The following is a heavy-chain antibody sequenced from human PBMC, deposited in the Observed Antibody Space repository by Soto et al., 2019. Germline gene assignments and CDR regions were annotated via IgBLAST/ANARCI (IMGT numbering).Heavy chain of an antibody. J-gene: IGHJ4*02. D-gene: IGHD3-3*01. CDR1: GFTFSSYD. Sequence: PGESLKISCAASGFTFSSYDMHWVRQATGKGLEWVSAIGTAGDTYYPGSVKGRFTISRENAKNSLYLQMNSLRAEDTAVYYCARSRGYDFWSGYSTYYFDYCGQGTLATVSS. CDR2: IGTAGDT. CDR3: ARSRGYDFWSGYSTYYFDY. V-gene: IGHV3-13*01.